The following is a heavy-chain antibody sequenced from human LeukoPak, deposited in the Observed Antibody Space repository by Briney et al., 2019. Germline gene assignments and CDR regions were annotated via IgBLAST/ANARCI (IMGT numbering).Heavy chain of an antibody. Sequence: GGSLRLSCAASGFSFSYCWMSWVRQAPGKGLEWVANIKQDGSEKYYVDSVKGRSTISRDNGKNSLHLQMNSLRAEDTAVYYCARRTTNGYNYFFDYWGQGTLVTVSS. CDR3: ARRTTNGYNYFFDY. CDR2: IKQDGSEK. J-gene: IGHJ4*02. V-gene: IGHV3-7*04. D-gene: IGHD5-24*01. CDR1: GFSFSYCW.